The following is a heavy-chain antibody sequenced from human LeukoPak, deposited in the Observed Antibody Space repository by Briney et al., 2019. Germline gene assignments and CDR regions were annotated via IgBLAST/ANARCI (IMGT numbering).Heavy chain of an antibody. CDR1: GRFISIYY. CDR3: ARGISSSWYRHNWFDP. Sequence: SDTLSLTCTLSGRFISIYYWSWIRHPAGKGLEWIRHIYSSGSTNYNPAINSRVTMSGDTSKNQVSLKLSSVTAADTAGYYCARGISSSWYRHNWFDPWGQGTLVTVSS. V-gene: IGHV4-4*07. CDR2: IYSSGST. J-gene: IGHJ5*02. D-gene: IGHD6-13*01.